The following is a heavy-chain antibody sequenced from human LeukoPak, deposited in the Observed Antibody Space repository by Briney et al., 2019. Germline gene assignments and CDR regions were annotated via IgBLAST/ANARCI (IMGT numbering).Heavy chain of an antibody. CDR1: GFTFSSDW. V-gene: IGHV3-7*03. CDR3: AKGHAYHDY. D-gene: IGHD2-2*01. CDR2: IKQDGSEK. J-gene: IGHJ4*02. Sequence: GGSLRLSCAGSGFTFSSDWMSWVRQAPGKGLEWVANIKQDGSEKNYVDSVKGRFTISRDNAKNSLYLQMNSLRAEDTAVYYCAKGHAYHDYWGQGILVTVSS.